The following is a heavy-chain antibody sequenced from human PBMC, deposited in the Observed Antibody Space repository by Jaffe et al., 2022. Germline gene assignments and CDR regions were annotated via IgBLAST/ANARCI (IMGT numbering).Heavy chain of an antibody. V-gene: IGHV1-46*03. J-gene: IGHJ6*03. CDR1: GFTFTSYH. CDR3: AAERPNDHYMDV. Sequence: QVQLVQSGAEVKKPGASVKVSCKASGFTFTSYHIHWVRQAPGQGPEWMTIMMAGGGSTKYARKFQGRVTLTRDTSTSTAYMELSSLTSEDTAVYYCAAERPNDHYMDVWGKGTTVTVSS. CDR2: MMAGGGST. D-gene: IGHD1-1*01.